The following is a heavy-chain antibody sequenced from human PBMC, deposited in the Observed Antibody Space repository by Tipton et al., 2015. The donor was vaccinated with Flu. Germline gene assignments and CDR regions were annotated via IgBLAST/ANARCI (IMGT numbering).Heavy chain of an antibody. J-gene: IGHJ4*02. CDR3: ARDRIQGYVAVVSPMDY. D-gene: IGHD2-21*01. V-gene: IGHV4-39*02. CDR2: IYPSGTP. Sequence: TLSLTCTVSSGSIRSTNYFCAWIRQPPGKRLELIGSIYPSGTPYYNPSLKSRVTISVDTSKSQFSLKLRSVTAADTAVYYCARDRIQGYVAVVSPMDYWGQGTLVIVSS. CDR1: SGSIRSTNYF.